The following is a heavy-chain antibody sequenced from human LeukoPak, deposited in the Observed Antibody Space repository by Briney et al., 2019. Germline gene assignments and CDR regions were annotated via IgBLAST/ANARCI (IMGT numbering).Heavy chain of an antibody. Sequence: GGCLRLSCAASGLTFSTNEMNWVRQAPGKGLEWISYISSAGTTKIYADSVKGRFTISRDNAKNSLYLQMNSLRAEDTAVYYCARDYWFDPWGHGTLVTVSS. CDR3: ARDYWFDP. J-gene: IGHJ5*02. CDR1: GLTFSTNE. V-gene: IGHV3-48*03. CDR2: ISSAGTTK.